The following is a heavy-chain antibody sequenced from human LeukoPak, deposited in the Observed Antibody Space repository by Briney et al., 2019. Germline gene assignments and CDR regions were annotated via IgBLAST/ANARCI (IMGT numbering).Heavy chain of an antibody. J-gene: IGHJ6*02. CDR3: AREQGSVGDQLPLYYYYYGMDV. CDR2: ISSSSSTI. V-gene: IGHV3-48*01. D-gene: IGHD2-2*01. CDR1: GFTFSSYS. Sequence: GGSLRLSCAASGFTFSSYSMNWVRQAPGKGLEWVSYISSSSSTIYYADSVKGRFTISRDNAKNSLYLQMNSLRAEDTAVYYCAREQGSVGDQLPLYYYYYGMDVWGQGTTVTVSS.